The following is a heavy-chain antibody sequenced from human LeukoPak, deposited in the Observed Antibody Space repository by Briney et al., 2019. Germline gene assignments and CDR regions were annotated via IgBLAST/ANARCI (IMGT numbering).Heavy chain of an antibody. CDR2: ISHTGSST. Sequence: GGSLRLSCAVSGFTFSDYYMSWLRQAPGKGLEWVSYISHTGSSTYYADSVKGRFTLSRDNAKNSLYLQVNSLRAEDTAVYFCARLRVATIPFYFDYWGQGTLVTVSS. D-gene: IGHD5-12*01. CDR1: GFTFSDYY. J-gene: IGHJ4*02. V-gene: IGHV3-11*01. CDR3: ARLRVATIPFYFDY.